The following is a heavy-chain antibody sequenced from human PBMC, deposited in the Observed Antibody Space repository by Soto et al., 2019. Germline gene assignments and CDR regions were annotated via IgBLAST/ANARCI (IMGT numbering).Heavy chain of an antibody. J-gene: IGHJ6*02. CDR1: GFTFSSYA. D-gene: IGHD6-13*01. Sequence: GGSLRLSCAASGFTFSSYAMHWVRQAPGKGLEWVAVISYDGSNKYYADSVKGRFTISRDNSKNKLYLQMNSLRAEDTAVYYCARWDSSRDYYYYYGMDVWGQGTTVTASS. CDR2: ISYDGSNK. V-gene: IGHV3-30-3*01. CDR3: ARWDSSRDYYYYYGMDV.